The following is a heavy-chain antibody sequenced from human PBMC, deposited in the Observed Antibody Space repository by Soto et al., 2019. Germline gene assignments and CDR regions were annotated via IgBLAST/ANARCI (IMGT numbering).Heavy chain of an antibody. Sequence: QVQLVESGGGVVQPGRSLRLSCAASGFTFSSYARHWVRQAPGKGLEWVAVISYDGSNKYYADSVKGRFTISRDNSKNTLYLQMNSLRAEDTAVYYCARDSTGFFDYWGQGTLVTVSS. CDR2: ISYDGSNK. V-gene: IGHV3-30-3*01. J-gene: IGHJ4*02. D-gene: IGHD2-8*02. CDR3: ARDSTGFFDY. CDR1: GFTFSSYA.